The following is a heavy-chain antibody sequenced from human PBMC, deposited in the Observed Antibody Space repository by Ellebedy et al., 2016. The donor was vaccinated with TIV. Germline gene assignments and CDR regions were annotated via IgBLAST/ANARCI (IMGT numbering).Heavy chain of an antibody. CDR1: AGSTYPYY. D-gene: IGHD3-10*01. CDR2: IYDIGST. Sequence: MPSETLSLTCTVSAGSTYPYYWRWSRQTTGKDLEWIANIYDIGSTKYNPSLRSRVTISGDKSKNQSSLKLTSVTAADTAVYYCLRGHGGYWGQGTLVTVSS. V-gene: IGHV4-59*01. J-gene: IGHJ4*02. CDR3: LRGHGGY.